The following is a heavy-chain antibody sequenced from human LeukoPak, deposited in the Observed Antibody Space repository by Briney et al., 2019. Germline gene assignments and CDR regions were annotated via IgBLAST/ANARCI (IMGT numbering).Heavy chain of an antibody. CDR3: ARGNYDSSGYYRNYYYYGMDV. CDR2: ISYDGSNK. D-gene: IGHD3-22*01. Sequence: PGGSLRLSCAASGFTFSSYAMHWVRQAPGKGLEWVAVISYDGSNKYYADSVKGRFTISRDNSKNTLYLQMNSLRAEGTAVYYCARGNYDSSGYYRNYYYYGMDVWGQGTTVTVSS. V-gene: IGHV3-30-3*01. J-gene: IGHJ6*02. CDR1: GFTFSSYA.